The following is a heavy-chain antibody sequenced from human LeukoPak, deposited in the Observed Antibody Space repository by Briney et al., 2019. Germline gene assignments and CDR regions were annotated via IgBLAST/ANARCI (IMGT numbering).Heavy chain of an antibody. CDR2: INHSGST. CDR3: ARGREVVPAANWFDP. V-gene: IGHV4-34*01. J-gene: IGHJ5*02. Sequence: SETLSLTCAVYGGSFSGYYWSWIRQPPGKGLEWIGEINHSGSTNYNPSLKSRVTISVDTSKNQFSLKLSPVTAADTAVYYCARGREVVPAANWFDPWGQGTLVTVSS. CDR1: GGSFSGYY. D-gene: IGHD2-2*01.